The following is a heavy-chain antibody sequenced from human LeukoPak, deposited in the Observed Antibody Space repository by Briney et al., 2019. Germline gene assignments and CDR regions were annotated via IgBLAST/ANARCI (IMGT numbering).Heavy chain of an antibody. J-gene: IGHJ4*02. V-gene: IGHV4-59*01. CDR2: IYYSGST. D-gene: IGHD6-13*01. CDR3: ARHAYSSSWLGEIDY. CDR1: GGSISSYY. Sequence: SETLSLTCTVSGGSISSYYWSWIRQPPGKGLEWIGYIYYSGSTNYNPSLKSRVTTSVDTSKNQFSLKLSSVTAADTAVYYCARHAYSSSWLGEIDYWGQGTLVTVSS.